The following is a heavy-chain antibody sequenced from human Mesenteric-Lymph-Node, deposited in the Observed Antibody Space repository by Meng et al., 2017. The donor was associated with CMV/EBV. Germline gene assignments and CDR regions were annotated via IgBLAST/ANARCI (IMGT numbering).Heavy chain of an antibody. Sequence: SETLSLTCAVYGVSFSGYYWSWIRQPPGKGLEWIGEINHSGSTNYNPSLKSRVTISVDTSKNQFSLKLSSVTAADTAVYYCARGIVVVPAGVADDAFDIWGQGTMVTVSS. CDR3: ARGIVVVPAGVADDAFDI. D-gene: IGHD2-2*01. CDR2: INHSGST. V-gene: IGHV4-34*01. CDR1: GVSFSGYY. J-gene: IGHJ3*02.